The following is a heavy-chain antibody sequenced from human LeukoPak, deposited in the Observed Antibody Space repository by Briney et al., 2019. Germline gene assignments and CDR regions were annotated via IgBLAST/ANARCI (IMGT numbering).Heavy chain of an antibody. D-gene: IGHD3-10*01. Sequence: GGSLRLSCAASGFTVSSNYMSWVRQAPGKGLEWVSIIYSGGSTFYADSVKGRFTISRDNSKNTLYLQMNSLRAEDTAVYYCARDSSLYGSGSYRGDDAFDIWGQGTMVTVSS. J-gene: IGHJ3*02. V-gene: IGHV3-53*01. CDR3: ARDSSLYGSGSYRGDDAFDI. CDR1: GFTVSSNY. CDR2: IYSGGST.